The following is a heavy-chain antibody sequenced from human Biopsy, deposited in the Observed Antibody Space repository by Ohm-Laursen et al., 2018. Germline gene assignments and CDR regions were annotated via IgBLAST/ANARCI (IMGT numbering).Heavy chain of an antibody. J-gene: IGHJ5*02. CDR1: GGFLHNSSYY. CDR3: ARHPTGFWFDP. CDR2: ISYTGST. Sequence: GTLSLTPTFSGGFLHNSSYYLGWSRPPPGKGLGGVGGISYTGSTHDNPSLTSRVTISVDTSKNQFSLKLYSLTAADTAVYYCARHPTGFWFDPWGQGTLVIVSS. V-gene: IGHV4-39*01.